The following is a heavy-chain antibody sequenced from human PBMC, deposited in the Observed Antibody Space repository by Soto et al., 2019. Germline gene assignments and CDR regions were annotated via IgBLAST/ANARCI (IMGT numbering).Heavy chain of an antibody. Sequence: GASVKVSCKASGGTFSSYAISWVRQAPGQGLEWMGGIIPIFGTANYAQKFQGRVTITADESTSTAYMELSSLRSEDTAVYYCARARGRQQPSHYYYGMDVWGQGTTVTVSS. V-gene: IGHV1-69*13. D-gene: IGHD6-13*01. J-gene: IGHJ6*02. CDR3: ARARGRQQPSHYYYGMDV. CDR1: GGTFSSYA. CDR2: IIPIFGTA.